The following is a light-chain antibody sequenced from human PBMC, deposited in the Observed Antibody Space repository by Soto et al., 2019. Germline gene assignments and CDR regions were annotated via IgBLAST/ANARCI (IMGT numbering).Light chain of an antibody. Sequence: EIVLTQSPATLSLSPGERATLSCRASQSVNRYLAWYQQKPGQAPRLLIYDASNRATGIPARFSGSGSGTDFTLTISSLEPEDFAVYYCQQRNNWLSLTFGGGTKVEIK. CDR3: QQRNNWLSLT. CDR1: QSVNRY. CDR2: DAS. V-gene: IGKV3-11*01. J-gene: IGKJ4*01.